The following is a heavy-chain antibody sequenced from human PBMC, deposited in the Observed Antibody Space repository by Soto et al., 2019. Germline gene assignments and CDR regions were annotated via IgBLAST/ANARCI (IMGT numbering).Heavy chain of an antibody. Sequence: GGSLRLSCAASGFTFSSYAMSWVRQAPGKGLEWVSAISGSGGSTYYADSVKGRFTISRDNSKNTLYLQMNSLRAEDTAVYYCAKALQRIVVVVAASHEGNWGQGTLVTVSS. CDR2: ISGSGGST. D-gene: IGHD2-15*01. CDR1: GFTFSSYA. CDR3: AKALQRIVVVVAASHEGN. J-gene: IGHJ4*02. V-gene: IGHV3-23*01.